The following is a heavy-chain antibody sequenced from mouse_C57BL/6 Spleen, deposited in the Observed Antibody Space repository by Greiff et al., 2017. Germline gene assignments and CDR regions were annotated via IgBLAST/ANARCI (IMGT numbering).Heavy chain of an antibody. CDR1: GYSITSGYY. V-gene: IGHV3-6*01. CDR3: ARVGDYDFAY. Sequence: VQLQQSGPGLVKPSQSLSLTCSVTGYSITSGYYWNWIRQFPGNKLEWMGYISYDGSNNYNPSLKNRISITRDTSKNQFFLKLNSVTTEDTATYYCARVGDYDFAYWGQGTLVTVSA. CDR2: ISYDGSN. D-gene: IGHD2-4*01. J-gene: IGHJ3*01.